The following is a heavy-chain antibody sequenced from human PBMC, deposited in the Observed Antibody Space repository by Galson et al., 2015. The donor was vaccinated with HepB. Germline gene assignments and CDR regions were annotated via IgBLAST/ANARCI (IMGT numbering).Heavy chain of an antibody. J-gene: IGHJ4*02. CDR3: ARDGYNWVACYS. V-gene: IGHV3-23*01. CDR1: GFTFNTYA. D-gene: IGHD1-1*01. Sequence: SLRLSCAASGFTFNTYAMNWVRQAPGKGLEWVSGISCTGYSTYYADSVKGRFTISTDNSKNTLYLQMSSLRAEDTAIYYCARDGYNWVACYSWGQVILVAVSS. CDR2: ISCTGYST.